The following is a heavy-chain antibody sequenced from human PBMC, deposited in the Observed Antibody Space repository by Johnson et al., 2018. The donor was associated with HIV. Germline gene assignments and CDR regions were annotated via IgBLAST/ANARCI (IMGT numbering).Heavy chain of an antibody. D-gene: IGHD5-24*01. CDR2: IYSGGNT. CDR1: GFTFDDYG. CDR3: AKSKLQFLAPDAFDI. V-gene: IGHV3-23*04. Sequence: VQLVESGGGVVRPGGSLRLSCAASGFTFDDYGMSWVRQAPGKGLEWVSTIYSGGNTYYADSVKGRFTISRDSSKNTLYLQIDTLKAEDTAIYYCAKSKLQFLAPDAFDIWGQGTMVTVSS. J-gene: IGHJ3*02.